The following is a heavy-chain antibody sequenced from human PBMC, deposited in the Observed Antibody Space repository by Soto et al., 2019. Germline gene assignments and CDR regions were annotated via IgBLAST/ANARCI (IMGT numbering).Heavy chain of an antibody. CDR1: GFTFSSYA. V-gene: IGHV3-30-3*01. CDR3: ASDRFQYYYDSSGHPGPVAKRDYMVY. CDR2: ISYDGSNK. D-gene: IGHD3-22*01. Sequence: PGGSLRLSCAASGFTFSSYAMHWVRQAPGKGLEWVAVISYDGSNKYYADSVKGRFTISRDNSKNTLYLQMNSLRAEDTAVYYCASDRFQYYYDSSGHPGPVAKRDYMVYWGQGTLVTVSS. J-gene: IGHJ4*02.